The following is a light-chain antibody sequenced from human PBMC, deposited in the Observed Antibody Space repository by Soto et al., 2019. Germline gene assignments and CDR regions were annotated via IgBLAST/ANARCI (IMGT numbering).Light chain of an antibody. Sequence: DIQMTQSPSALSASVGDRVTIACRASQTLFTYLNWYQHKPGRAPKLLIYGASTLQSGVPSRFSASGSGTDFTLTISGLQPEDFATYYCQQNYITPPFTFGGGTQVE. CDR3: QQNYITPPFT. CDR1: QTLFTY. J-gene: IGKJ4*01. CDR2: GAS. V-gene: IGKV1-39*01.